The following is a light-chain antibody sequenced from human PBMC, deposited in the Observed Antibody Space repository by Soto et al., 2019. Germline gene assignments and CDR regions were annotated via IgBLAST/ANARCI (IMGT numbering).Light chain of an antibody. J-gene: IGKJ1*01. V-gene: IGKV3-11*01. Sequence: EIVFTQSASTLSLSPGERATLSCRASQSVSCYLAWYQQKPGQAPRLLIYDASNRATGIPARFSGSGSGTDYSITISSLQHEEYATDYCIHQFISLLTVGQGTKVDNK. CDR1: QSVSCY. CDR3: IHQFISLLT. CDR2: DAS.